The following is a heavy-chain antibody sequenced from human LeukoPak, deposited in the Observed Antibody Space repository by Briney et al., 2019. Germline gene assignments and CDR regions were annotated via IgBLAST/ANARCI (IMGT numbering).Heavy chain of an antibody. CDR1: GFTFSSYV. V-gene: IGHV3-23*01. Sequence: GGSVRLSCAASGFTFSSYVMNWVRQAPGKGLEGVSSTTGDSSHTYYADSVKGRFIISRDNSKSTLYLHMSSLRAEDTAVYYCARLWTTTQPGGDYWGQGTLVTVSS. J-gene: IGHJ4*02. D-gene: IGHD4-17*01. CDR2: TTGDSSHT. CDR3: ARLWTTTQPGGDY.